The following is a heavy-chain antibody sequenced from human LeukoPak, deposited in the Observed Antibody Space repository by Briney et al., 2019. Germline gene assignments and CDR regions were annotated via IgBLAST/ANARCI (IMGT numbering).Heavy chain of an antibody. D-gene: IGHD3-22*01. V-gene: IGHV5-51*01. CDR3: ARQPSYYDSSGHRETNAFDI. CDR1: GYSFTSYL. Sequence: GESLKISCKGSGYSFTSYLIGWVRQMPGKGLEWMGIIYPGDSDTRYSPSFQGQVTISADKSISTAYLQWSSLKASDTAMSYCARQPSYYDSSGHRETNAFDIWGQGTMVTVSS. J-gene: IGHJ3*02. CDR2: IYPGDSDT.